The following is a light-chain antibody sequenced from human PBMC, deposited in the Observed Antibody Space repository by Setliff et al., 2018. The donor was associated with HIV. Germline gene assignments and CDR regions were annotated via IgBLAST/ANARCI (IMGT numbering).Light chain of an antibody. CDR1: ALPKKY. CDR2: ADN. CDR3: LSTDNSDNHKV. Sequence: SYELTQPPSVSVSPGQTARITCSGDALPKKYTYWYQQKSGQAPVLVMYADNKRPSGIPERFSGSSSGTVATLTISGAQVEDEADYYCLSTDNSDNHKVFGAGTKVTVL. V-gene: IGLV3-10*01. J-gene: IGLJ1*01.